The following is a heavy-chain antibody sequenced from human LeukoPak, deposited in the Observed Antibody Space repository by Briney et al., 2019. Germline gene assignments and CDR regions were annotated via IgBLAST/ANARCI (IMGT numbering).Heavy chain of an antibody. CDR3: ARDRLLRLQYGMDV. D-gene: IGHD2-15*01. CDR2: INPSGGST. J-gene: IGHJ6*02. V-gene: IGHV1-46*01. CDR1: GYTFTSYY. Sequence: ASAKVSCKASGYTFTSYYMHWVRQAPGQGLEWRGIINPSGGSTRYAQKFQGRVTMTSDTSTSTVYMELSSLRSEDTAVYYCARDRLLRLQYGMDVWGQGTTVTVSS.